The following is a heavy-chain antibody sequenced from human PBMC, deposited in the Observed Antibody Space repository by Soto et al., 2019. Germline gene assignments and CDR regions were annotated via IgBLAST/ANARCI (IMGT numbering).Heavy chain of an antibody. CDR3: VRDGTKTLRDWFDP. CDR2: IYATGTT. V-gene: IGHV4-4*07. Sequence: SETLSLTCTVSGASISGFYWSWIRKSAGKGLEWIGRIYATGTTDYSPSLKSRVMMSVDTSKKQFSLKLRSVTAADTAVYYCVRDGTKTLRDWFDPWGQGISVTVSS. J-gene: IGHJ5*02. CDR1: GASISGFY. D-gene: IGHD1-1*01.